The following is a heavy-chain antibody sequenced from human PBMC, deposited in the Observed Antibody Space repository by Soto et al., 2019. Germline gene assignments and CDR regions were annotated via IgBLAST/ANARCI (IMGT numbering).Heavy chain of an antibody. CDR2: INAGNGNT. Sequence: ASVKVSCKASGYTFTSYAMHWVRQAPGQRLEWMGWINAGNGNTKYSQKFQGRVTITRDTSASTAYMELSSLRSEVMAVYYCARGTVRYYYGMDVWGQGTTVTVSS. V-gene: IGHV1-3*01. J-gene: IGHJ6*01. D-gene: IGHD3-10*01. CDR3: ARGTVRYYYGMDV. CDR1: GYTFTSYA.